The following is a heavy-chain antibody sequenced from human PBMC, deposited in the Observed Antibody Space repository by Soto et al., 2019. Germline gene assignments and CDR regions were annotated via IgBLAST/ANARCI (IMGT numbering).Heavy chain of an antibody. Sequence: QVQLVQSGAEVKKPGASVKVSCKASGYTFTGYYMHWVRQAPGQGLEWMGWINPNSGGTNYAQKFQGRVTMTRDTSISTAYMELGRLRSDDTAGYFRSSMYSSSSNGFDIWGQGTMVTVPS. CDR1: GYTFTGYY. D-gene: IGHD6-6*01. V-gene: IGHV1-2*02. CDR2: INPNSGGT. J-gene: IGHJ3*02. CDR3: SSMYSSSSNGFDI.